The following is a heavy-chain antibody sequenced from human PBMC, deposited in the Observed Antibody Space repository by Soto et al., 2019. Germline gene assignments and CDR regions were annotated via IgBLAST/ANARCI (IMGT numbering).Heavy chain of an antibody. CDR3: ARGWGYLDY. D-gene: IGHD3-16*01. V-gene: IGHV4-4*02. CDR2: IYYSGST. Sequence: SETLSLTCAVSGGSISSGNWWSWIRQPPGKGLEWIGYIYYSGSTYYNPSLKSRVTISVDTSKNQFSLKLSSVTAADTAVYYCARGWGYLDYWGQGTLVTVSS. CDR1: GGSISSGNW. J-gene: IGHJ4*02.